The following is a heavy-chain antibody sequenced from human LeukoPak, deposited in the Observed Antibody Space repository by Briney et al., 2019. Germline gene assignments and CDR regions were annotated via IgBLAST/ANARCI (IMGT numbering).Heavy chain of an antibody. V-gene: IGHV5-51*01. J-gene: IGHJ4*02. CDR2: IYPGDSDT. CDR1: GYSFTNYW. Sequence: GESLKISCKASGYSFTNYWIGWVRQMPGKGLEWMGIIYPGDSDTRYSPSFQGQVTISADKSISTAYLQWSSLKASDTAMYYCARRGSYYYDSSGYYYGPYYFDYWGQGTLVTVSS. CDR3: ARRGSYYYDSSGYYYGPYYFDY. D-gene: IGHD3-22*01.